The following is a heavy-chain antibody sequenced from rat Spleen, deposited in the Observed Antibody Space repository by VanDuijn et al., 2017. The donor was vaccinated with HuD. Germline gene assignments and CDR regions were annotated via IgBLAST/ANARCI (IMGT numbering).Heavy chain of an antibody. J-gene: IGHJ3*01. CDR3: ARSEGVHYYLPFAD. V-gene: IGHV5S13*01. CDR1: GFTFSNYD. CDR2: ISSEGRSA. D-gene: IGHD1-1*01. Sequence: EVQLVETGGGLVQPGRSLKLSCAASGFTFSNYDMAWVRQAPTKGLEWVATISSEGRSAYYRDSVKGRFTISRDNAENTPYLQMNSLWSEDTATYFCARSEGVHYYLPFADWGQGTLVTISS.